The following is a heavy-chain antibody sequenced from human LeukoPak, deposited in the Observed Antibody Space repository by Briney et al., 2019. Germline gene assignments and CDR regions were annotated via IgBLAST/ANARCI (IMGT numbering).Heavy chain of an antibody. CDR1: GGSFTASY. CDR2: IHHAGDT. Sequence: SETLSLTCGVDGGSFTASYWSWIRQSPGKGLERIGEIHHAGDTNYNPSLKSRVTISLDIYKAQFSLNLKSVTAADTAVYYCARVTGGGNVAYWYFDLWGRGTLVTVSS. D-gene: IGHD4-23*01. V-gene: IGHV4-34*01. CDR3: ARVTGGGNVAYWYFDL. J-gene: IGHJ2*01.